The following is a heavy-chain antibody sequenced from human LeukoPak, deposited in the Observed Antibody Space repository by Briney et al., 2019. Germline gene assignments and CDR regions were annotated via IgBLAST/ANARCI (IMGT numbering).Heavy chain of an antibody. CDR2: IYYSGST. Sequence: SSQTLSLTCTVSGGSISSGGYYWSWIRQHPGKGLEWIGYIYYSGSTYYNPSLKSRVTISVDTSKNQFSLKLSSVTAADTAVYYCAVFRRDVYPYYFDYWGQGTLVTVSS. CDR1: GGSISSGGYY. J-gene: IGHJ4*02. D-gene: IGHD5-24*01. CDR3: AVFRRDVYPYYFDY. V-gene: IGHV4-31*03.